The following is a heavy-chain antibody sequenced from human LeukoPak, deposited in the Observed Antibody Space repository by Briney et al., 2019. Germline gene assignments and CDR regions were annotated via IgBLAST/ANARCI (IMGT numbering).Heavy chain of an antibody. V-gene: IGHV3-23*03. J-gene: IGHJ4*02. CDR2: IYSGGST. CDR3: AKEPLNSGSFLSGYYFDY. D-gene: IGHD1-26*01. Sequence: GGSLRLSCAASGFTFSSYSMNWVRQAPGKGLEWVSLIYSGGSTYYADSVKGRFTISRDNSKNTLYLQMNSLRAEDTAVYHCAKEPLNSGSFLSGYYFDYWGQGTLVTVSS. CDR1: GFTFSSYS.